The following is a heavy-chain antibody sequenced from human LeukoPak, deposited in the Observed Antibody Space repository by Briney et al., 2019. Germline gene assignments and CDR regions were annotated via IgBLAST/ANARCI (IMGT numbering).Heavy chain of an antibody. CDR1: GGTFSSYA. D-gene: IGHD3-22*01. Sequence: GSSVKVSCKASGGTFSSYAISWVRQAPGQGLEWMGGIIPIFGTANYAQKFQGRVTITADESTSTAYMELSSLRSEDTAVSYCAGSLKFITMIPHYWGQGTLVTVSS. CDR2: IIPIFGTA. J-gene: IGHJ4*02. CDR3: AGSLKFITMIPHY. V-gene: IGHV1-69*01.